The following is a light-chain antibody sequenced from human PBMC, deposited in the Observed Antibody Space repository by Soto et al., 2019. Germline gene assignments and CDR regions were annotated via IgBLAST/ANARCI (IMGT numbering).Light chain of an antibody. CDR2: GAS. V-gene: IGKV3-20*01. Sequence: EIVLTQSPGTLSLSPGERATLSCSASQSVSSSFLAWYQQKPGQAPRLLIYGASSRATSIPDRFSGSGSGTDFTLTISRLEPEDFAVYYCQQYDSSPRTFGQGTKVEIK. CDR3: QQYDSSPRT. CDR1: QSVSSSF. J-gene: IGKJ1*01.